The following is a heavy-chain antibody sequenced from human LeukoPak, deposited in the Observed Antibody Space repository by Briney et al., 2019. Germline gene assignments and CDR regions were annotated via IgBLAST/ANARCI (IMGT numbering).Heavy chain of an antibody. D-gene: IGHD5-12*01. CDR3: ARDQLAYSGYDTLFDY. Sequence: PGGSLRLSCAASGFTFSDHAMTWVRQTLAKGLESVSSTSAGGDITHYAESVKGRFTISRDNSKNTLYLQLNSLRPEDTAVYYCARDQLAYSGYDTLFDYWGQGTLVTVSS. CDR1: GFTFSDHA. V-gene: IGHV3-23*01. J-gene: IGHJ4*02. CDR2: TSAGGDIT.